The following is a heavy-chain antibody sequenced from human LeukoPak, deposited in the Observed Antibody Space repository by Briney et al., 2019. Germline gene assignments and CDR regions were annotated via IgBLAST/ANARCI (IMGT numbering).Heavy chain of an antibody. D-gene: IGHD3-22*01. Sequence: GGSLRLSCAASGFTFSSYAMSWVRQAPGKGLEWVSAISGGGGSTHYADSVKGRFTISRDNSKNTLYLQMSSLRAGDTAVYYCAKSSYYDSSGYYREYYFDYWGQGTLVPVSS. CDR1: GFTFSSYA. CDR3: AKSSYYDSSGYYREYYFDY. CDR2: ISGGGGST. J-gene: IGHJ4*02. V-gene: IGHV3-23*01.